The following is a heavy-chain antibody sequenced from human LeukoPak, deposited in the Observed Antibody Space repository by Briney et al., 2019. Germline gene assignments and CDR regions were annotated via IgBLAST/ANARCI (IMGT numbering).Heavy chain of an antibody. CDR3: TTVWNCGGDCSDAFDI. Sequence: GGSLRLSCAASGFTFTGYSMNWFRQAPGKGLEWVGRIKSKTDGGTTDYAAPVKGRFTNSRDDSKNTLYLQMNSLKTEDTAVYYCTTVWNCGGDCSDAFDIWGQGTRVTVSS. CDR2: IKSKTDGGTT. CDR1: GFTFTGYS. D-gene: IGHD2-21*02. V-gene: IGHV3-15*01. J-gene: IGHJ3*02.